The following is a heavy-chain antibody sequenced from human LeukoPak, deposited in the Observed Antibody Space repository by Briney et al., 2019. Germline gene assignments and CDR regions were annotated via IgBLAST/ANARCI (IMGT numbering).Heavy chain of an antibody. CDR3: ARRARRDGYNGVAFDI. V-gene: IGHV4-34*01. CDR2: INHSGST. J-gene: IGHJ3*02. CDR1: GGSFSGYY. D-gene: IGHD5-24*01. Sequence: TSETLSLTCAVYGGSFSGYYWSWIRQPPGKGLEWIGEINHSGSTNYNPSLKSRVTISVDTSKNQFSLKLSSVTAADTAVYYCARRARRDGYNGVAFDIWGQGTMVTVSS.